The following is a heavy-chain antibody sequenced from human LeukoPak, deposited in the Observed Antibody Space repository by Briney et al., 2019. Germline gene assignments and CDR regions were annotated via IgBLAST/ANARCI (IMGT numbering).Heavy chain of an antibody. CDR2: ILFDGSKE. J-gene: IGHJ4*02. Sequence: PGGSLRLSCAASGFSFSSYGMHWVRQAPGKGLEWVAYILFDGSKEYYGDSVKGRFTISRDNSQNTLYVQMDSLRAEDTAVYYCAKASVGAIRDMDDWGQGTLVTVSS. V-gene: IGHV3-30*02. D-gene: IGHD1-26*01. CDR1: GFSFSSYG. CDR3: AKASVGAIRDMDD.